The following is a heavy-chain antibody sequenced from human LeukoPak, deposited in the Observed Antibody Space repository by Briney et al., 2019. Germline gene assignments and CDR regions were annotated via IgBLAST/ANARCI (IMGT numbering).Heavy chain of an antibody. J-gene: IGHJ4*02. CDR1: GGSISSGSYY. CDR2: IYTSGST. V-gene: IGHV4-61*02. D-gene: IGHD3-16*01. Sequence: SQTLSLTCTVSGGSISSGSYYWSWIRQPAGKGLEWIGRIYTSGSTNYNPSLKSRVTISVDTSKNQFSLKLSSVTAADTAVYYCARGLSKRFGLYWGQGTLATVSS. CDR3: ARGLSKRFGLY.